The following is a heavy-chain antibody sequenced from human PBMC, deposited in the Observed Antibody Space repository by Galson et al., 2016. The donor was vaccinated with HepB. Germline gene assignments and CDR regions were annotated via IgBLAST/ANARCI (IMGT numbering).Heavy chain of an antibody. D-gene: IGHD6-19*01. V-gene: IGHV3-66*01. CDR3: ARDPSGAHHLSGWP. CDR1: GFIVSSNS. J-gene: IGHJ4*02. CDR2: IYSDGRT. Sequence: SLRLSCAASGFIVSSNSMSWVRQAPGKGLEWVSVIYSDGRTNYAESVKGRFIISIDHSKNTLYLQMSSLRVEDTAVYFCARDPSGAHHLSGWPWGQGTLVTVSS.